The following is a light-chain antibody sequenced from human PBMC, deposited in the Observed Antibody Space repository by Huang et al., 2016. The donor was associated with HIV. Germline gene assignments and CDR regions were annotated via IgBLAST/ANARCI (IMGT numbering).Light chain of an antibody. V-gene: IGKV3-15*01. CDR1: QSISNN. J-gene: IGKJ2*01. Sequence: EIVLTQSPATLSVSLGQRANLSCRASQSISNNLAWYPQKPGQSPRLLIYGASTRATGIPARFRGSGSVTDFTLTISSLQSEDFAVYYCHQYNSWPPEHTFGQGTKLEIK. CDR3: HQYNSWPPEHT. CDR2: GAS.